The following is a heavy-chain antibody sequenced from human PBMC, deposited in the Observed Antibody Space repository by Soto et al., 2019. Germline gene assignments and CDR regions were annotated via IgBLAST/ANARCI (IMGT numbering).Heavy chain of an antibody. CDR2: INVGNGNT. Sequence: QVQLVQSGAEVGKPGASVTFSCKASGYTFTTHAIHWVRQAPGQGLEWTGWINVGNGNTKYSQKFQDRVAITRDTSASTAYMELSSLRSEDTAVYYCARRVVRHFENWGQGTLVTVPS. V-gene: IGHV1-3*01. CDR3: ARRVVRHFEN. D-gene: IGHD2-15*01. J-gene: IGHJ4*02. CDR1: GYTFTTHA.